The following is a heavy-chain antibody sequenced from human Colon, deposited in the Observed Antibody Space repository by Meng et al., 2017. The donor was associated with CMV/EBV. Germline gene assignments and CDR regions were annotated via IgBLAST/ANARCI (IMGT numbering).Heavy chain of an antibody. Sequence: SETLSLTCAVSGGSISSSNWWSWVRQPPGKGLEWIGEIYHSGSTNYNPSLKSRVTISVDKSKNQFSLMLTSVTAADTALYYCAKTGGSDTSLASWGQGTVVTVSS. CDR2: IYHSGST. CDR1: GGSISSSNW. V-gene: IGHV4-4*02. CDR3: AKTGGSDTSLAS. D-gene: IGHD2-2*01. J-gene: IGHJ4*02.